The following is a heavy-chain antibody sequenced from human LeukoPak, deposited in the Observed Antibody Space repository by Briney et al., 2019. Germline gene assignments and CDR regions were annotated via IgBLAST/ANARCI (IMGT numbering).Heavy chain of an antibody. V-gene: IGHV4-61*02. D-gene: IGHD2-8*02. J-gene: IGHJ4*02. CDR2: IYISGTT. CDR3: ARGYWFYFDY. Sequence: SETLSLTYTVSGGSISSGSYYWSWIRQPAGKGLEWIGRIYISGTTNYNPSLKSRVTISADTSKNQFSLKVTSVTAADTAVYYCARGYWFYFDYWGQGTLVTVSS. CDR1: GGSISSGSYY.